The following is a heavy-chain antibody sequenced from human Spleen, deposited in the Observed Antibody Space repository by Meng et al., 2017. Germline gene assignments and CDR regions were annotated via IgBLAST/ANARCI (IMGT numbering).Heavy chain of an antibody. CDR2: VSHYGDSD. J-gene: IGHJ4*02. V-gene: IGHV3-30-3*01. D-gene: IGHD3-10*01. CDR3: ARGEYYFDY. Sequence: QEHLVESGGGVVQPGSSLRLSCAASGVTFIDYAMHWVRQAPGKGLEWLAIVSHYGDSDCTTDAVRGLFTISRDNSQHTLYLQMNSLRVEDTSIYYCARGEYYFDYWGQGALVTVSS. CDR1: GVTFIDYA.